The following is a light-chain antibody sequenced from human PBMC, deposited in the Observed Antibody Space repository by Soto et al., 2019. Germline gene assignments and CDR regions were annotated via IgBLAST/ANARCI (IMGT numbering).Light chain of an antibody. V-gene: IGLV2-14*01. Sequence: QSALTQPASVSGSPGQSITISCTGTSSDVGGYNYVSWYQQHPGKAPKLIIYEVSNRPSGVSNRFSGSKSGNTASLSISGLQAEDEADYYCSSYTNTHTYVFGSGTKLTVL. J-gene: IGLJ1*01. CDR2: EVS. CDR3: SSYTNTHTYV. CDR1: SSDVGGYNY.